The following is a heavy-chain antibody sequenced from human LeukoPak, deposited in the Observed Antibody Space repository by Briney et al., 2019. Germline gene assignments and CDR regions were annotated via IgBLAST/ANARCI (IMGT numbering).Heavy chain of an antibody. D-gene: IGHD1-14*01. CDR2: ISAYNGNT. CDR1: GYTFTSYG. V-gene: IGHV1-18*01. CDR3: ARATIYHPPKSYYFDY. J-gene: IGHJ4*02. Sequence: ASVKVSCKASGYTFTSYGISWVRQAPGQGLEWMGWISAYNGNTNYAQKLQGRVTMTTDTSTSTAYMELRSLRSDDTAVYYCARATIYHPPKSYYFDYWGQGTLVTVSS.